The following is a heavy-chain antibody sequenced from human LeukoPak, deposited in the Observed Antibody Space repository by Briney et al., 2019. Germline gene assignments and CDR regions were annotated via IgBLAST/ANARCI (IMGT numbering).Heavy chain of an antibody. D-gene: IGHD5-18*01. CDR1: GGSISSYF. J-gene: IGHJ4*02. V-gene: IGHV4-59*12. Sequence: SETLSLTCTVSGGSISSYFWSWIRQSPGKGLEWVGSMYYSGSTDYNPSLRSRVTISVDKSKNQFSLKLNSVTAADTAVYYCARGYGTFDFWGQGILVTVSS. CDR3: ARGYGTFDF. CDR2: MYYSGST.